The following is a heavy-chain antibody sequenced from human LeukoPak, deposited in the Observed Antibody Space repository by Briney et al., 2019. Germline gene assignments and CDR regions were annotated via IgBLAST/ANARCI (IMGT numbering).Heavy chain of an antibody. V-gene: IGHV3-7*02. CDR3: ASTQTFDY. CDR2: IKQERIEK. J-gene: IGHJ4*02. Sequence: GGSLRLSCAASGFTFTSYSMSWVRQAPGKGLEWVASIKQERIEKNYAPPLKGRFTISRDNPENSLYLQMNSLPNEDTAVYYCASTQTFDYWGEGTLVTVSS. CDR1: GFTFTSYS.